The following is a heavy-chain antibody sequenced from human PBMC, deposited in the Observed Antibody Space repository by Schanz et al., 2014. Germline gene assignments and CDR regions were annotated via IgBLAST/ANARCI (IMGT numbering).Heavy chain of an antibody. CDR2: ISGSGAST. CDR1: GFSFSSYA. CDR3: AKDAPYPFDL. J-gene: IGHJ2*01. V-gene: IGHV3-23*01. Sequence: EVQLLESGGGLVQPGGSLRLSCATSGFSFSSYAINWVRQAPGKGLEWVSGISGSGASTYYADSVKGRFTISRDNSKSTLYVEMNSLRVEDTAIYYCAKDAPYPFDLWGRGTLITVSS.